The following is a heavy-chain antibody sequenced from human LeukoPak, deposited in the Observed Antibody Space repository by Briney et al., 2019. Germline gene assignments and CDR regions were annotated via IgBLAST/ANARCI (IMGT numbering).Heavy chain of an antibody. CDR1: GGSISSYY. CDR3: ARDRGYSSGWYESSWFDP. CDR2: IYYSGST. J-gene: IGHJ5*02. Sequence: PSETLSLTCTVSGGSISSYYWNWIRQPPGKGLEWIGYIYYSGSTNYNPSLKSRVTISVDTSKNQFSLKLSSVTAADTAVYYCARDRGYSSGWYESSWFDPWGQGTLVTVSS. V-gene: IGHV4-59*12. D-gene: IGHD6-19*01.